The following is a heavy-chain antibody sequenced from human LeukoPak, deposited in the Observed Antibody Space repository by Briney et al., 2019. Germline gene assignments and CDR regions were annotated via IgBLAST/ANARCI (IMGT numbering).Heavy chain of an antibody. CDR2: IYYSGST. D-gene: IGHD3-22*01. CDR1: GGSISSYY. Sequence: SETLSLTCTVSGGSISSYYWSWIRQPPGKGLEWIGYIYYSGSTNYNPSLKSRVTISVDTSKNQFSLKLTSVTAADTAVYYCARGLTYYFDSSGYYVTDAFDIWGQGTMVTVSS. V-gene: IGHV4-59*01. J-gene: IGHJ3*02. CDR3: ARGLTYYFDSSGYYVTDAFDI.